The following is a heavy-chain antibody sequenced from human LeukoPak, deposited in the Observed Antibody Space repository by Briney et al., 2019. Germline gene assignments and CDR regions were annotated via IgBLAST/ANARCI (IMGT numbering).Heavy chain of an antibody. J-gene: IGHJ6*02. CDR1: GGTFSSYA. D-gene: IGHD3-3*01. V-gene: IGHV1-69*13. CDR3: ARGNDFWSGHHYYYYGMDV. Sequence: ASVKVSCKASGGTFSSYAISWVRQAPGQGLEWMGGIIPIFGTANYAQKFQGRVTIAADESTSTAYMELSSLRSEDTAVYYCARGNDFWSGHHYYYYGMDVWGQGTTVTVSS. CDR2: IIPIFGTA.